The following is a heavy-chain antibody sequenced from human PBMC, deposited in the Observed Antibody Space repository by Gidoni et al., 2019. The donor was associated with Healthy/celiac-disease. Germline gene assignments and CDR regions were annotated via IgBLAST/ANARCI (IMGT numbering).Heavy chain of an antibody. CDR3: ARGSHYDFWSGYYMGYYYYGMDV. D-gene: IGHD3-3*01. V-gene: IGHV4-61*01. CDR2: IYYSGST. J-gene: IGHJ6*02. Sequence: QVQLPQSGPGLVKPSETLSLTCTVSGGSVSSGSYYWSWTRQPPGKGLEWIGYIYYSGSTNYNPSLKSRVTISVDTSKNQFSLKLSSVTAADTAVYYCARGSHYDFWSGYYMGYYYYGMDVWGQGTTVTVSS. CDR1: GGSVSSGSYY.